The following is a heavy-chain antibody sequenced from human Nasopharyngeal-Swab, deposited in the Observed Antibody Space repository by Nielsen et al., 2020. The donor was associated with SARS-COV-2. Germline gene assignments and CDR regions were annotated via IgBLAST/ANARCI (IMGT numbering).Heavy chain of an antibody. V-gene: IGHV4-39*07. CDR2: IYYSGST. J-gene: IGHJ4*02. CDR1: GFTFSTYS. CDR3: ARDDTAMATGFDY. D-gene: IGHD5-18*01. Sequence: GPLRLSFAASGFTFSTYSMNWVRQPPGKGLEWIGSIYYSGSTYYNPSLKSQVTISVDTSKNQFSLRLSSVTAADTAVYCCARDDTAMATGFDYWGQGGLVTVSS.